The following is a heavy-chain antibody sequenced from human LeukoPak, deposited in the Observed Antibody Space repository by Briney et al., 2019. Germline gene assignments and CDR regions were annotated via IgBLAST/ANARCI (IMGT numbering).Heavy chain of an antibody. V-gene: IGHV3-43*02. CDR3: AKDVDDFGDYVLDH. CDR2: ISGDGAST. J-gene: IGHJ4*02. Sequence: PGGSLRLSCAASGFTVSSNSMSWVRQAPGKGLEWLSLISGDGASTDYAESLKGRVAISRDNSKNSLSLQMNSLRAEDTALYYCAKDVDDFGDYVLDHWGQGTLVTVSS. CDR1: GFTVSSNS. D-gene: IGHD4-17*01.